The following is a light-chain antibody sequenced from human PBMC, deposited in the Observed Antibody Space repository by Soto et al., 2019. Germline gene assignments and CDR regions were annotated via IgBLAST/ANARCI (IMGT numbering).Light chain of an antibody. Sequence: QSVLTQPPSVSGAPGQRVTISCTGSTTNIGAGYEVHWYQQRPGTAPKLLVSGHNTRPSGVPDRFYGSKSGTSASLAITGLQAEDEADYYCQSYDSSLSGSGVFGGGTKVTVL. J-gene: IGLJ3*02. V-gene: IGLV1-40*01. CDR2: GHN. CDR1: TTNIGAGYE. CDR3: QSYDSSLSGSGV.